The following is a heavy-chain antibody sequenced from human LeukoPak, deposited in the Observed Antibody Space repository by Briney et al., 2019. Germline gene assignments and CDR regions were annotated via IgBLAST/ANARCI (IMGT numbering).Heavy chain of an antibody. D-gene: IGHD3-22*01. Sequence: PSETLSLTCTVSGGSISSGDYYWSWIRQPPGKGLEWIGYIYYSGSTYYNPSLKGRVTISVDTSKNQFSLKLSSVTAADTAVYYCARYYSDSSGYYLYYFDYWGQGTLVTVSS. J-gene: IGHJ4*02. V-gene: IGHV4-30-4*01. CDR2: IYYSGST. CDR1: GGSISSGDYY. CDR3: ARYYSDSSGYYLYYFDY.